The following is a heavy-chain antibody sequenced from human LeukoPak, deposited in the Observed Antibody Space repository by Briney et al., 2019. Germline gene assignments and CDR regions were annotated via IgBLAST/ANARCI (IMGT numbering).Heavy chain of an antibody. J-gene: IGHJ4*02. CDR2: INHSGST. V-gene: IGHV4-61*01. CDR3: ASSNWAWVVVA. CDR1: GVSVSSGSYY. Sequence: SETLSLTCTVSGVSVSSGSYYWSWIRQPPGKGLEWIGEINHSGSTNYNPSLKSRVTISVVTSKNQFSLKLSSVTAADTAVYYCASSNWAWVVVAWGQGTLVTVSA. D-gene: IGHD2-21*01.